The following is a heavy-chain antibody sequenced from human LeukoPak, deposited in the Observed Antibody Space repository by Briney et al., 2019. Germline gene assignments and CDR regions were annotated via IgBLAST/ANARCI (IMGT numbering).Heavy chain of an antibody. V-gene: IGHV4-59*01. CDR1: GGSISGYY. D-gene: IGHD3-10*01. J-gene: IGHJ2*01. CDR2: IFYSGST. CDR3: ARVYYGRSYNYWYFDL. Sequence: SEALSLTCTVSGGSISGYYWSWIRQPPGKGLEWIGYIFYSGSTNYNPSLKSRVTISVDTSKNQFSLKLSSVTAADTAVYFCARVYYGRSYNYWYFDLWGRGTLVTVSS.